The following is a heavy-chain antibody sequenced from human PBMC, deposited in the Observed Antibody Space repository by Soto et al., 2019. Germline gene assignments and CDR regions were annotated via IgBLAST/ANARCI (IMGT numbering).Heavy chain of an antibody. CDR2: ISSSSAYI. V-gene: IGHV3-21*01. CDR1: GFALSSFT. J-gene: IGHJ6*03. CDR3: ARGIVATPGDYYYYYMDV. Sequence: EVHLVESGGGLVRPGGSLRLSCAASGFALSSFTMTWVRQAPGKGLDWVSTISSSSAYINYADSVKGRFTVSRDNAKNSLYLQMNSLRAEDTAVYYCARGIVATPGDYYYYYMDVWGKGTTVTVSS. D-gene: IGHD5-12*01.